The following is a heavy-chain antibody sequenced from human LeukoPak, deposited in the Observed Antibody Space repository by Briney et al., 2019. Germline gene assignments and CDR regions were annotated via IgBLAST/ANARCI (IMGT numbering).Heavy chain of an antibody. CDR3: ARDRDGSYAFDI. CDR1: GGTFSSYA. V-gene: IGHV1-69*04. CDR2: IIPILGKA. J-gene: IGHJ3*02. Sequence: SVKVSCKASGGTFSSYAISWVRQAPGQGLEWMGRIIPILGKANYAQKFQGRVTITADKSTSTAYMELSSLRSEDTAVYYCARDRDGSYAFDIWGQGTMVTVSS. D-gene: IGHD5-24*01.